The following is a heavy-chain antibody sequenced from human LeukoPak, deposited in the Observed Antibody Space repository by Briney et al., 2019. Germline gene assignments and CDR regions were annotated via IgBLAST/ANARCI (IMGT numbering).Heavy chain of an antibody. Sequence: ASVKVSCKASGYTFTSYGISWVRQAPGQGLEWMGWISAYNGNTNYAQKFQGRVTITADESTSTAYMELSSLRSEDTTVYYCAKWIQLNWFDPWGQGTLVTVSS. CDR2: ISAYNGNT. CDR1: GYTFTSYG. D-gene: IGHD5-18*01. J-gene: IGHJ5*02. CDR3: AKWIQLNWFDP. V-gene: IGHV1-18*01.